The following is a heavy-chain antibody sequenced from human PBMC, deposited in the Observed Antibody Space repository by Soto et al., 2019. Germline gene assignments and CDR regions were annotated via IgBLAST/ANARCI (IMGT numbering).Heavy chain of an antibody. CDR2: IIPIFGTA. J-gene: IGHJ6*02. CDR3: ARSGYSYAPYYYYGMEV. D-gene: IGHD5-18*01. Sequence: SVKVSCKASGGTFSSYAISWVRQAPGQGLEWMGGIIPIFGTANYAQKFQGRVTITADESTSTAYMELSSLRSEDTAVYYCARSGYSYAPYYYYGMEVWGQGTPVTVSS. V-gene: IGHV1-69*13. CDR1: GGTFSSYA.